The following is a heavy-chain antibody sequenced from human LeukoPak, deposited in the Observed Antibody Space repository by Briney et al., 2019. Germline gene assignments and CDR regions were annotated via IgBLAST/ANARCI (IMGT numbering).Heavy chain of an antibody. D-gene: IGHD5-18*01. Sequence: EASVKVSCKASGGTFSSYAISWVRQAPGQGLEWMGGIIPIFGTANYAQKFQGRVTITTDESTSTAYMELSSLRSEDTAVYYCARGITAMGPYGLAFDIWGQGTMVTVSS. CDR1: GGTFSSYA. V-gene: IGHV1-69*05. CDR2: IIPIFGTA. CDR3: ARGITAMGPYGLAFDI. J-gene: IGHJ3*02.